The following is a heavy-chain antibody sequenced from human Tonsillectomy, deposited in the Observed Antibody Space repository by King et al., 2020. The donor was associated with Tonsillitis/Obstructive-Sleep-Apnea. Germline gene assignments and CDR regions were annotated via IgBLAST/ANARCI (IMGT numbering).Heavy chain of an antibody. D-gene: IGHD2-2*01. V-gene: IGHV3-30*01. CDR1: GFTFSSYA. Sequence: VQLVESGGGVVQPGRSLRLSCAASGFTFSSYAMHWVRQAPGKGLEWVAGISYDGSNKYNADSVKGRFTISRDNSKNTLYLQMNSLGAEDTAVYYCAGDGLDIVVVPAAMIDYYYYMDVWVKGTTVTVSS. J-gene: IGHJ6*03. CDR2: ISYDGSNK. CDR3: AGDGLDIVVVPAAMIDYYYYMDV.